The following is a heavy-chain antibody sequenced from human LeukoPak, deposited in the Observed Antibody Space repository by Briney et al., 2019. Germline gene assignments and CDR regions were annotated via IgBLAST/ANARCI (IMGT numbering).Heavy chain of an antibody. V-gene: IGHV3-21*01. J-gene: IGHJ4*02. Sequence: GGSLRLSCAASGFTFSSYSMNWVRQAPGEGLEWVSSISSSSSYIYYADSVKGRFTISRDNAKNSLYLQMNSLRAEDTAVYYCARERAVVAFDYWGQGTLVTVSS. CDR3: ARERAVVAFDY. CDR1: GFTFSSYS. CDR2: ISSSSSYI. D-gene: IGHD6-19*01.